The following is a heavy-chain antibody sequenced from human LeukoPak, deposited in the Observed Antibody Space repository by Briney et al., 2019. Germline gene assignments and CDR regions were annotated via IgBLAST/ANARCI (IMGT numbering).Heavy chain of an antibody. V-gene: IGHV1-69*13. CDR2: IIPIFGTA. CDR1: GGTFSSYA. Sequence: GASVKVSCKASGGTFSSYAISWVRQAPGQGLEWMGGIIPIFGTANYAQKFQGRVTITADESTSTAYMELSSLRSEDTAVYYCASGERYSSGGSCYSELDYWGQGTLVTVSS. CDR3: ASGERYSSGGSCYSELDY. D-gene: IGHD2-15*01. J-gene: IGHJ4*02.